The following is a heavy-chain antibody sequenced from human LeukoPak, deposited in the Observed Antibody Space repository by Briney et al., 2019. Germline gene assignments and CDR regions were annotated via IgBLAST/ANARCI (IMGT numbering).Heavy chain of an antibody. Sequence: GGSLRLSCAASGFTFSSYSMNWVRQAPGKGLEWVSYISSSSSSTIYYADSVKGRFTISRDNAKNSLYLQMNSLRAEDTAVYYCAGRQDSSGWYFYPLPYWGQGTLVTVSS. J-gene: IGHJ4*02. CDR2: ISSSSSSTI. CDR3: AGRQDSSGWYFYPLPY. D-gene: IGHD6-19*01. V-gene: IGHV3-48*01. CDR1: GFTFSSYS.